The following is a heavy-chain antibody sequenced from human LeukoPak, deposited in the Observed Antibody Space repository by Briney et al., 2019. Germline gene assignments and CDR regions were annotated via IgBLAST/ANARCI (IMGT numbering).Heavy chain of an antibody. CDR2: INPNSGGT. V-gene: IGHV1-2*02. J-gene: IGHJ4*02. CDR1: GYTFTGYY. CDR3: VVPATFMGDY. D-gene: IGHD2-21*02. Sequence: GASVKVSCKASGYTFTGYYMHWVRQAPGQGLEWMGWINPNSGGTNYAQKFQGRVTMTRDTSISTAYMEPSRLRSDDTAGYYCVVPATFMGDYGGKGPLVTVS.